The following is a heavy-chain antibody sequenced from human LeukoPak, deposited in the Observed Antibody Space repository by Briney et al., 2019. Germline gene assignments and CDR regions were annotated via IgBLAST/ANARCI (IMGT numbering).Heavy chain of an antibody. V-gene: IGHV3-11*01. Sequence: PGGSRRLSCAASGLTLSDYYMSWIRQAPGKGLEWVSYISSSGSTIYYADSVKGRFTISRDNAKNSLYLQMNSLRAEDTAVYYCARSYSQQPSDYWGQGTLVTVSS. D-gene: IGHD2-21*01. J-gene: IGHJ4*02. CDR3: ARSYSQQPSDY. CDR1: GLTLSDYY. CDR2: ISSSGSTI.